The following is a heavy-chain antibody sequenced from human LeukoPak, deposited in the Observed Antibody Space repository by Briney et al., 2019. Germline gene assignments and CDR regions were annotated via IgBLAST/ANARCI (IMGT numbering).Heavy chain of an antibody. Sequence: GGSLRLSCAASGFTFSSHAMGWVRQAPGKGLEWVSGIGGLGGSTYYAGSVKGRFTISRDNSQNTLYLHMNSLRADDTAVYYCARDPGVVAFHYFDYWGQGSLVTVS. D-gene: IGHD3-3*01. V-gene: IGHV3-23*01. CDR1: GFTFSSHA. J-gene: IGHJ4*02. CDR3: ARDPGVVAFHYFDY. CDR2: IGGLGGST.